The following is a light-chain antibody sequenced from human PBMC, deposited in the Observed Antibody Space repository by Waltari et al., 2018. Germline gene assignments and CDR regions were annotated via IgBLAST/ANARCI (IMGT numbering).Light chain of an antibody. J-gene: IGLJ3*02. CDR3: CSYAGSTLV. CDR2: EGS. Sequence: QSALTQPASVSGSPGQSITISCTGTSSDVGNYDLVSWYQQHPGKVPKLIIYEGSKRASGVSNRLSGSKSGNTASLTIAGLQAEDEADYYCCSYAGSTLVFGGGTKLTVL. V-gene: IGLV2-23*01. CDR1: SSDVGNYDL.